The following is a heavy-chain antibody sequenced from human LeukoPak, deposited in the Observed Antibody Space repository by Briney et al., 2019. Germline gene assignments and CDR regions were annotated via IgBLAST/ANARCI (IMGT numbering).Heavy chain of an antibody. CDR2: INPSGGST. Sequence: ASVKVSCKASGYTFTRYYMHWVRQAPGQGLEWMGIINPSGGSTSYAQKFESRVTMTRDTSTSTVYMELSSLRSEDTAVYYCARDRYSSSYENYYFEYWGQGTLVTVSS. CDR3: ARDRYSSSYENYYFEY. CDR1: GYTFTRYY. D-gene: IGHD6-6*01. V-gene: IGHV1-46*01. J-gene: IGHJ4*02.